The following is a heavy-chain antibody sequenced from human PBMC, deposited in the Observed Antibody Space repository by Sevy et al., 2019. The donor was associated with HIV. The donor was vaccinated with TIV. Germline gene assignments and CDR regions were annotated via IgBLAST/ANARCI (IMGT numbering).Heavy chain of an antibody. CDR2: ISNYNSNR. J-gene: IGHJ5*02. CDR3: ARGLSVGATRGVWFDP. CDR1: GYTFSSYG. D-gene: IGHD1-26*01. V-gene: IGHV1-18*01. Sequence: ASVKVSCKASGYTFSSYGISWVRQAPGQGLEWMGWISNYNSNRKSAQKFQDRVIMTTDTSTSTAYLELTNLRKDDTALYYCARGLSVGATRGVWFDPWGPGTLVTVSS.